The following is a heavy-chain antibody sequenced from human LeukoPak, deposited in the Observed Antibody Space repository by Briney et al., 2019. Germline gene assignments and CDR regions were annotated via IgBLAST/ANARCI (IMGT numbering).Heavy chain of an antibody. D-gene: IGHD2-15*01. V-gene: IGHV3-23*01. CDR2: TSGSGGST. CDR3: AKDIRVVVVAATSFDY. J-gene: IGHJ4*02. Sequence: GGSLRLSCAASGFTFSSYAMSWVRQAPGKGLEWVSATSGSGGSTYYADSVKGRFTISRDNSKNTLYLQMNSLRAEDTAVYYCAKDIRVVVVAATSFDYWGKGTLVTVSS. CDR1: GFTFSSYA.